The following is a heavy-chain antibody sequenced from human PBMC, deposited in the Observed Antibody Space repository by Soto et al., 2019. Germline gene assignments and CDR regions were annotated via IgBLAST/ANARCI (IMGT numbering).Heavy chain of an antibody. Sequence: IGYARRWVRKKPGKGLELVAVIWYDGVNKYYADSVKGRFTISRDNSNNTLYVQMNSLKAEDTAVYYGLRVPYFPTAGRLSALPLWVPRTLVTVSS. V-gene: IGHV3-33*01. CDR3: LRVPYFPTAGRLSALPL. CDR2: IWYDGVNK. D-gene: IGHD3-10*01. J-gene: IGHJ4*02. CDR1: IGYA.